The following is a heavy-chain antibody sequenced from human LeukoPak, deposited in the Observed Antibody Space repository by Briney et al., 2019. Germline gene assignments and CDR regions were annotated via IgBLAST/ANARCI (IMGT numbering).Heavy chain of an antibody. Sequence: SGGTLRLSCAASGFTFSSYAMSWVRQAPGQGLEWVSAISGSGGSTYSADSVKGRFTISRDQSKHTLYLQMNSLRAEDTAVYYCAKVPQWSSFRFFDYCGQGTLVTVSS. V-gene: IGHV3-23*01. CDR3: AKVPQWSSFRFFDY. D-gene: IGHD6-13*01. J-gene: IGHJ4*02. CDR2: ISGSGGST. CDR1: GFTFSSYA.